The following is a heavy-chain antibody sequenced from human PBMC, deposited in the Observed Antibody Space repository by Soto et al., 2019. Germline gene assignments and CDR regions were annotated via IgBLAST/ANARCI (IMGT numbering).Heavy chain of an antibody. CDR1: GFTFSSYG. V-gene: IGHV3-30*18. Sequence: QVQLVESGGGVVQPGRSLRLSCVASGFTFSSYGMHWVRQAPGKGLEWVAIISYDGSNTYYADSVKGRFTISRDNSKNTLYLQMSSLRAEDTSVYYCAKGGGLSGSYYISSSYYFDYWGQGTLVTVSS. CDR3: AKGGGLSGSYYISSSYYFDY. D-gene: IGHD1-26*01. J-gene: IGHJ4*02. CDR2: ISYDGSNT.